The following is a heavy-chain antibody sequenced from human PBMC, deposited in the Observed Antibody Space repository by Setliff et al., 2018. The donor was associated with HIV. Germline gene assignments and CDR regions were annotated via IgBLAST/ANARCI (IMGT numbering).Heavy chain of an antibody. J-gene: IGHJ6*03. Sequence: SETLSLTCTVSGGSISSYYWSWIRQPAGKGLEWIGRIYTSGSTSYNPSLKSRVTMSVDTSKNQISLKLSSVTAADTAVFYCAREFYHYDSSDYYSDYYYYYMDVWGKGTTVTVSS. CDR2: IYTSGST. D-gene: IGHD3-22*01. CDR1: GGSISSYY. V-gene: IGHV4-4*07. CDR3: AREFYHYDSSDYYSDYYYYYMDV.